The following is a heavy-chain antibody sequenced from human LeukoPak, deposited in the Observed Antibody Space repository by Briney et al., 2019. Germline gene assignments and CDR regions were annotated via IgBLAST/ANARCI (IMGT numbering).Heavy chain of an antibody. V-gene: IGHV3-23*01. CDR2: ISGSGGST. D-gene: IGHD2-15*01. CDR3: AKDLGCCSGGSCYQPFDY. CDR1: GFTFSSYA. J-gene: IGHJ4*02. Sequence: GGSLRLSCAASGFTFSSYAMSWVRQAPGKGLEWVSAISGSGGSTYYADSVKGRFTISRDNSKNTLYLQMNSLRAEDTAVYYCAKDLGCCSGGSCYQPFDYWGQGTLVTVSS.